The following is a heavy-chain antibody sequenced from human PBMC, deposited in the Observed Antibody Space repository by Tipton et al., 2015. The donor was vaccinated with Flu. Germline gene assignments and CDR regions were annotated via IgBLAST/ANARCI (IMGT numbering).Heavy chain of an antibody. CDR3: ARVEGGIAARSRRYYFDY. Sequence: SLRLSCAASGFTFSSYWMSWVRQAPGKGLEWVANIKQDGSEKYYVDSVKGRFTISRDNAKNSLYLQMNSLRAEDTAVYYCARVEGGIAARSRRYYFDYWGQGTLVTASS. D-gene: IGHD6-6*01. CDR2: IKQDGSEK. CDR1: GFTFSSYW. V-gene: IGHV3-7*01. J-gene: IGHJ4*02.